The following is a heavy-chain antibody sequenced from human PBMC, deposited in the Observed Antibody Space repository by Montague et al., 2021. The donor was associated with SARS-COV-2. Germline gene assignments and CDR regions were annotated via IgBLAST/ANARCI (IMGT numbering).Heavy chain of an antibody. Sequence: SETLSLTCTVSGGSITSSAYYWSWIRQSPGKGLEWIGTIYYSGNTYSNPSLKSRVTISMYTSKSQVSLKITSVTAADTAVYFCASLGSPAYCGGDCYLRDYGMDVWGQGTRVTVSS. D-gene: IGHD2-21*02. CDR2: IYYSGNT. CDR1: GGSITSSAYY. J-gene: IGHJ6*02. CDR3: ASLGSPAYCGGDCYLRDYGMDV. V-gene: IGHV4-39*01.